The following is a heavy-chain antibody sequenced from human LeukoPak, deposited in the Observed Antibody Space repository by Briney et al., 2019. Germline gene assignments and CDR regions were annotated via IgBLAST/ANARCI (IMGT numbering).Heavy chain of an antibody. D-gene: IGHD6-13*01. CDR3: AREVIAAAFLGYYYGMDV. J-gene: IGHJ6*02. CDR2: ISAYNGNT. Sequence: GASVKVSCKASGYTFTSYGISWARQAPGQGLEWMGWISAYNGNTNYAQKLQGRVTMTTDTSTSTAYMELRSLRSDDTAVYYCAREVIAAAFLGYYYGMDVWGQGTTVTVSS. CDR1: GYTFTSYG. V-gene: IGHV1-18*01.